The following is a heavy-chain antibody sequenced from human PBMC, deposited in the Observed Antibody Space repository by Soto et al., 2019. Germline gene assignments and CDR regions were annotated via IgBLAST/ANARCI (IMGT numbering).Heavy chain of an antibody. CDR1: GFTFIRYS. CDR2: ISSSSRTI. J-gene: IGHJ6*02. D-gene: IGHD3-3*01. Sequence: GGALRLSCAASGFTFIRYSMNWVRQAPGKGLEWISYISSSSRTIYYADSVKGRFTISRDDAKNSLYLQVNSLRDEDTAVYYCARGRVDYYYYAMDVWGQGTTVTVSS. CDR3: ARGRVDYYYYAMDV. V-gene: IGHV3-48*02.